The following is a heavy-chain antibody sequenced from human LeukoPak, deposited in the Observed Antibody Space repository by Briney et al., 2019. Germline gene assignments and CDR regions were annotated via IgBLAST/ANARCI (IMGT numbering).Heavy chain of an antibody. CDR1: GFTLSSYW. Sequence: AWGSLRLSCAASGFTLSSYWMSWVRQAPGKGLEWVANINQDGNEKYYVDSVKGRFIISRDNAKTSLYLQMKSLRAEDTAVYYCTRSRYYGSGSYFDYWGQGTLVTVSS. CDR3: TRSRYYGSGSYFDY. J-gene: IGHJ4*02. D-gene: IGHD3-10*01. V-gene: IGHV3-7*01. CDR2: INQDGNEK.